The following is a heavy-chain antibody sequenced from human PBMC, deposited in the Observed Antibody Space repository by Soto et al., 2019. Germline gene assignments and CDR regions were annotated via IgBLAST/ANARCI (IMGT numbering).Heavy chain of an antibody. J-gene: IGHJ6*03. D-gene: IGHD3-3*01. V-gene: IGHV3-7*01. Sequence: EVQLVESGGGLVQPGGSLRLSCAASGSTFSSYWMSWVRQAPGKGLEWVANIKQDGSEKYYVDSVKGRFTISRDNAKNPLYLQMNSLRAEDTPVYYCARESQDYDFWSGYYVDAWGKGTTVTVSS. CDR2: IKQDGSEK. CDR1: GSTFSSYW. CDR3: ARESQDYDFWSGYYVDA.